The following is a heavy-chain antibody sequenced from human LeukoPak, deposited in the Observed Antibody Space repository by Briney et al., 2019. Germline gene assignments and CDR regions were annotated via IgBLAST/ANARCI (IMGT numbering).Heavy chain of an antibody. CDR1: GYTFTIYG. Sequence: SVTVSFKASGYTFTIYGISWVRQAPGQGLEWMGWISAYNGNTNYAQKLQGRVTMTTDTSTSTAYMELRSLRSDDTAVYYCAREAPRIVVVVAATQYYGMDVWGQGTTVTVSS. J-gene: IGHJ6*02. CDR2: ISAYNGNT. D-gene: IGHD2-15*01. CDR3: AREAPRIVVVVAATQYYGMDV. V-gene: IGHV1-18*01.